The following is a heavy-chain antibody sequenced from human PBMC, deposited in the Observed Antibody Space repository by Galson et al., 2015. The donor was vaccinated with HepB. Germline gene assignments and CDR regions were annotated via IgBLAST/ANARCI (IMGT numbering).Heavy chain of an antibody. D-gene: IGHD3-10*01. Sequence: SVKVSCKVSGYTLTELSMHWVRQAPGKGLEWMGGFDPEDGETIYAQKFQGRVTMTEDTSTDTAYMELSSLRSEDTAVYYCAARFYYGSGSYYMGEYWGQGTLVTVSS. CDR2: FDPEDGET. V-gene: IGHV1-24*01. CDR1: GYTLTELS. CDR3: AARFYYGSGSYYMGEY. J-gene: IGHJ4*02.